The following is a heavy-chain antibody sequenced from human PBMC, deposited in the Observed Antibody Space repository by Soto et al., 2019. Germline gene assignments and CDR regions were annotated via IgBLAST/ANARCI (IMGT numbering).Heavy chain of an antibody. D-gene: IGHD3-3*01. Sequence: QVQLVQSGAEVKKPGSSVKVSCKASGGTFSSYAISWVRQAPGQGLEWMGGIIPIFGTANYAQEFQGRVTITADESTRTAYMELSGLRSEDTAVYYCARGGQRFLEQYYFDYWGQGTLVTVSS. CDR3: ARGGQRFLEQYYFDY. V-gene: IGHV1-69*12. J-gene: IGHJ4*02. CDR1: GGTFSSYA. CDR2: IIPIFGTA.